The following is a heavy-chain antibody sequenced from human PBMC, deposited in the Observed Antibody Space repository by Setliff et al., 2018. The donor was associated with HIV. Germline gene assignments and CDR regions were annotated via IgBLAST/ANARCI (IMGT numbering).Heavy chain of an antibody. CDR3: AKGRNYYDSSGWYYFDY. CDR2: ISYHERDS. D-gene: IGHD3-22*01. CDR1: GFTFSNYG. Sequence: GGSLRLSCAASGFTFSNYGMQWVRQAPGKGLEWVAIISYHERDSFYADSVKGRFTISRDNSKSMLYLQMNSLRTEDTAVYYCAKGRNYYDSSGWYYFDYWGQGTLVTVSS. J-gene: IGHJ4*02. V-gene: IGHV3-30*18.